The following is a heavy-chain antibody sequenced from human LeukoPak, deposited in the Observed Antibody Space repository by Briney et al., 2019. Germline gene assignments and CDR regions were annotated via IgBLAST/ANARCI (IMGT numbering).Heavy chain of an antibody. CDR2: IYYSGST. Sequence: PSETLSLTCTVSGGSFTNYYWSWIRQPPGEGLEWIGCIYYSGSTNYSPSLKSRVTISLDASKNQFSLKLSSVTAADTAVYFCARGPPYLSSSEFDQWGQGTLVTVSS. CDR1: GGSFTNYY. D-gene: IGHD6-6*01. J-gene: IGHJ4*02. V-gene: IGHV4-59*01. CDR3: ARGPPYLSSSEFDQ.